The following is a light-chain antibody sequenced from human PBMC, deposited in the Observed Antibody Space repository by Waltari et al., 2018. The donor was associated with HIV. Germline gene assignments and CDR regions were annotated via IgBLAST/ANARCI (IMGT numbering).Light chain of an antibody. CDR1: TSHNAGDHP. CDR2: DVN. V-gene: IGLV2-14*03. CDR3: SSYSTTTGHVV. J-gene: IGLJ3*02. Sequence: QSGLPQPSPVSGSRDQTSPIFCTGSTSHNAGDHPLSWYQQYTGKPPKLLIYDVNQRPSGISDRFSGSRSGNTASLTISGLLTDDESEYFCSSYSTTTGHVVFGGGTKVTVL.